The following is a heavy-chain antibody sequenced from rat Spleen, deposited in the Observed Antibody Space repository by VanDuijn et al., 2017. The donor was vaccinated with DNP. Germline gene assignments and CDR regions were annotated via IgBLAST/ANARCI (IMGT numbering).Heavy chain of an antibody. CDR1: GFSFSDSY. CDR2: INYDGDKT. Sequence: EVHLVASGGGLVQPGRSLKLSCAASGFSFSDSYMAWVRQAPTRGLEWVTSINYDGDKTYYRDSVKGRFTISRDNVKNSLYLQMNSLKSEDTATYYCASVYDGYPPYTMDAWGQGTSVTVSS. V-gene: IGHV5-20*01. CDR3: ASVYDGYPPYTMDA. J-gene: IGHJ4*01. D-gene: IGHD1-12*03.